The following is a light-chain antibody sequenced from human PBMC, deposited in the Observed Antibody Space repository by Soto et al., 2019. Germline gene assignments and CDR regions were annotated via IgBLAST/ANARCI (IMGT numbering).Light chain of an antibody. CDR2: SXS. V-gene: IGKV4-1*01. CDR3: QQYYIPPGT. Sequence: DIVMTQSPDSLAVSLGERSTINCKSSXSVFYSSNAKKYLAWYTQKPRQPPQXXXDSXSTRDCGGPDRLSGSGSGTDFTLTISSLQAKDMDGYYFQQYYIPPGTFGQGTKVDIK. CDR1: XSVFYSSNAKKY. J-gene: IGKJ1*01.